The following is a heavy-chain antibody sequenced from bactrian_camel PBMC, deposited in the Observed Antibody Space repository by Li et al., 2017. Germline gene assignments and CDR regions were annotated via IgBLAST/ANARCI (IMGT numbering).Heavy chain of an antibody. Sequence: LSCTASGYTSSSFCMGWFRQAPGKEREGVAVIDGAGTTAYTQSVKDRFTLSQDNAKNTLYLQMNSLKPEDTAMYYCAAELAPCRHIAVVASAMYWGQGTQVTVS. J-gene: IGHJ4*01. D-gene: IGHD7*01. V-gene: IGHV3S57*01. CDR1: GYTSSSFC. CDR3: AAELAPCRHIAVVASAMY. CDR2: IDGAGTT.